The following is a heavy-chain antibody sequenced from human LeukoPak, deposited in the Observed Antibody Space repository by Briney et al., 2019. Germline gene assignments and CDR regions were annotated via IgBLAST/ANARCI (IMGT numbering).Heavy chain of an antibody. J-gene: IGHJ4*02. Sequence: GGSLRLSCAVSEFTFSSYAMSWVRQAPGKGLEWVSGISDNGGGTYYADSVKGRFTISRDNSKNTLYLQMNCLRAEDTAVYYCAKGDYYASGSSFDYWGQGTLVTVSS. CDR2: ISDNGGGT. CDR1: EFTFSSYA. CDR3: AKGDYYASGSSFDY. D-gene: IGHD3-10*01. V-gene: IGHV3-23*01.